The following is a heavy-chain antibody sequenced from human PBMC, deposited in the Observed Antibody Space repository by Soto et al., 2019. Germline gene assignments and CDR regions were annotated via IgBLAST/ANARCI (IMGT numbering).Heavy chain of an antibody. V-gene: IGHV3-30-3*01. CDR2: ISYDGSNK. D-gene: IGHD5-18*01. Sequence: PGGSLRLSCAASGFTFSSYPMHWVRQAPGKGLEWVAVISYDGSNKYYADSVKGRFTISRDNSKNTLYLQMNSLRAEDTAVYYCASSDGRGYSYGKGSFDYWGQGTLVTVSS. CDR1: GFTFSSYP. J-gene: IGHJ4*02. CDR3: ASSDGRGYSYGKGSFDY.